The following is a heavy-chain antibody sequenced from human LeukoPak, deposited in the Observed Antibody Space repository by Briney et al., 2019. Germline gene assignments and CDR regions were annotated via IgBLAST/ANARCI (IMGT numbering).Heavy chain of an antibody. V-gene: IGHV3-23*01. Sequence: GGSLRLSCAASRFTFNSYAMSWVRQAPGKGLEWVSVISGSGSNTYYADSVKGRFTISRDNSKNTLYLQMNSLRAEDTAVYYCAKRDSNDYYYSASDYWGQGTLVTVSS. D-gene: IGHD3-22*01. CDR2: ISGSGSNT. CDR1: RFTFNSYA. J-gene: IGHJ4*02. CDR3: AKRDSNDYYYSASDY.